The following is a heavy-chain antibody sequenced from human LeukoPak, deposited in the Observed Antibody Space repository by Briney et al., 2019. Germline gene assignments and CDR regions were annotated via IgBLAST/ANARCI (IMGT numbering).Heavy chain of an antibody. CDR1: GFTFSRYS. V-gene: IGHV3-21*01. CDR3: ARDALGGDSSGYYYFDY. D-gene: IGHD3-22*01. Sequence: GGSLRLSCAASGFTFSRYSMNWVRQAPGKGLEWVSSISSSSSYIYYADSVKGRFTLSRDNAKNSLYLQMNRLRAEDTAVYYCARDALGGDSSGYYYFDYWGQGTLVTVSS. J-gene: IGHJ4*02. CDR2: ISSSSSYI.